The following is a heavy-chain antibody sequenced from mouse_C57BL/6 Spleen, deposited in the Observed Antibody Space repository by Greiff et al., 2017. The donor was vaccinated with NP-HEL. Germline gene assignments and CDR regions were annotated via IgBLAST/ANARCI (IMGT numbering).Heavy chain of an antibody. Sequence: VQLQQSGPELVKPGASVKIPCKASGYTFTDYNMDWVKQSHGKSLEWIGDINPNNGGTIYNQKFKGKATLTVDKSSSTAYMELRSLTSEDTAVYYCARENGYYVFAYWGQGTLVTVSA. D-gene: IGHD2-3*01. J-gene: IGHJ3*01. V-gene: IGHV1-18*01. CDR2: INPNNGGT. CDR3: ARENGYYVFAY. CDR1: GYTFTDYN.